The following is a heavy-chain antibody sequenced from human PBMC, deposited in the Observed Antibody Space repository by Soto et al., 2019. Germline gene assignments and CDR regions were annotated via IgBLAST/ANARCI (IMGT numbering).Heavy chain of an antibody. CDR1: GGSISSSSYY. Sequence: PSETLSLTCTVSGGSISSSSYYWGWIRQPPGKGLEWIGSIYYSGSTYYNPSLKSRVTLSVDTSKNQFSLKLSSVTAADTAVYYCARNGTNYYDSSGSKGYFDYWGQGTLVTVS. D-gene: IGHD3-22*01. CDR2: IYYSGST. CDR3: ARNGTNYYDSSGSKGYFDY. J-gene: IGHJ4*02. V-gene: IGHV4-39*01.